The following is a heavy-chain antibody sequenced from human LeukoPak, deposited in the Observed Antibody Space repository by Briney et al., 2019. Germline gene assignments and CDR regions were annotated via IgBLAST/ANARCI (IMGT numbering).Heavy chain of an antibody. CDR3: ARDRIHAFDY. D-gene: IGHD2/OR15-2a*01. Sequence: PGGSLRLSCAASGFTFSSYAMHWVRQAPGKGLEWVAVISYDGSNKYYADSVKGRFTISRDNSKNTLYLQMNGLRAEDTAVYYCARDRIHAFDYWGQGTLVTVSS. CDR1: GFTFSSYA. V-gene: IGHV3-30-3*01. CDR2: ISYDGSNK. J-gene: IGHJ4*02.